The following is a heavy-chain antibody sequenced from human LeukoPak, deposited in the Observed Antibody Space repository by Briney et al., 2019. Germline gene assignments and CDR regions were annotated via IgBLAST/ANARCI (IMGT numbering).Heavy chain of an antibody. CDR2: ISSSSSYI. J-gene: IGHJ6*03. CDR1: GFTLSRYS. V-gene: IGHV3-21*01. Sequence: PGGSLRLSCTASGFTLSRYSMNWVRQAPGKGLEWVSSISSSSSYIYYADSVKGRFTISRDNAKNSLYLQMNSLRAEDTAVYYCARDQNGREQQLVDNYYYYMDVWGKGTTVTVSS. CDR3: ARDQNGREQQLVDNYYYYMDV. D-gene: IGHD6-13*01.